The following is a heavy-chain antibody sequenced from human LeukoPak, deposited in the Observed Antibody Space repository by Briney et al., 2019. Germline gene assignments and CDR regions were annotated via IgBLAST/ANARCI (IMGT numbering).Heavy chain of an antibody. Sequence: PGGSLRLSCAGSGFTFSSYSTNWVRQAPGKGLQWVSSISGSGNTIYYADSVKGRFPISRDNAKNSLYLQMNSLRAEDTAVYYCARARRYVTLRGVEYYFDYWGQGTLVTVSS. J-gene: IGHJ4*02. CDR1: GFTFSSYS. D-gene: IGHD3-16*01. CDR2: ISGSGNTI. CDR3: ARARRYVTLRGVEYYFDY. V-gene: IGHV3-48*03.